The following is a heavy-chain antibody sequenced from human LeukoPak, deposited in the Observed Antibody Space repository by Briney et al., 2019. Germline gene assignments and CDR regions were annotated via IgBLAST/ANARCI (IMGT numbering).Heavy chain of an antibody. CDR1: GGSVSSGSYY. CDR2: IYYSGST. D-gene: IGHD5-18*01. CDR3: AGNALRGYSTLDY. V-gene: IGHV4-61*01. Sequence: SETLSLTCTVSGGSVSSGSYYWSWIRQPPGKGLEWIGYIYYSGSTNYNPSLKSRVTISVDTSKNQFSLKVSSVTAADTAVYYCAGNALRGYSTLDYWGQGTLVTVSS. J-gene: IGHJ4*02.